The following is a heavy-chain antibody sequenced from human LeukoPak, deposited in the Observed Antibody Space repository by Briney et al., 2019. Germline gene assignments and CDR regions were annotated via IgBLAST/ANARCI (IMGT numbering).Heavy chain of an antibody. CDR1: GFTFSGFS. Sequence: GGSLRLSCAATGFTFSGFSMHWVRQAPGKGLEWVAVTSYDGSNKYYADSVKGRFTISRDNSKNTLYLQMNSLRTEDTAVYYCAKGRVGANGYYYYGMDVWGQGTTVTVSS. J-gene: IGHJ6*02. V-gene: IGHV3-30*18. CDR3: AKGRVGANGYYYYGMDV. CDR2: TSYDGSNK. D-gene: IGHD1-26*01.